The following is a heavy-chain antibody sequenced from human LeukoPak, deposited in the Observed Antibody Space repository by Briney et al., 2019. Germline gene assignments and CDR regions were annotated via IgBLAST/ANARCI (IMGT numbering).Heavy chain of an antibody. Sequence: ASVKVSCKASGYTFTSYGISWVRQAPGQGLEWMGWISAYNGNTNYAQKFQGRVTMTRDTSISTAYMELSRLRSDDTAVYYCARVWVESGYLDPNLPRKRYYYYYMDVWGKGTTVTVSS. CDR2: ISAYNGNT. CDR3: ARVWVESGYLDPNLPRKRYYYYYMDV. J-gene: IGHJ6*03. V-gene: IGHV1-18*01. D-gene: IGHD5-12*01. CDR1: GYTFTSYG.